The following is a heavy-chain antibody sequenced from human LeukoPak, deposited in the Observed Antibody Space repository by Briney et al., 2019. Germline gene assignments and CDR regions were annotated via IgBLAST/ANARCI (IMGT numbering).Heavy chain of an antibody. CDR1: GGTFSSYA. Sequence: GSSVKVSCKASGGTFSSYAISWVRQAPGQGLEWMGGIIPIFGTANYAQKFQGRVTITTDESTSTAYMELSSLRAEDTAVYHCAKPSGRHPNYDFNHWGQGTLVTVSS. CDR2: IIPIFGTA. CDR3: AKPSGRHPNYDFNH. J-gene: IGHJ4*02. D-gene: IGHD1-26*01. V-gene: IGHV1-69*05.